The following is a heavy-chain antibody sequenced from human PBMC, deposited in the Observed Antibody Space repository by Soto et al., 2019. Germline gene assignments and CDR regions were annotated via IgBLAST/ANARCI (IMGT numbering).Heavy chain of an antibody. CDR3: SMVDVYVTPSPQDV. J-gene: IGHJ6*02. CDR1: GYTFTRYG. CDR2: INTYNGNT. Sequence: VQLVQSGAEVKNPGASVKVSCKASGYTFTRYGIGWARQAPGQGLEWMGWINTYNGNTNYAQNVQGRDTLTTATSTSTAHMELRSLRSNDTAIYYCSMVDVYVTPSPQDVWGQGTTVIFS. D-gene: IGHD3-16*01. V-gene: IGHV1-18*01.